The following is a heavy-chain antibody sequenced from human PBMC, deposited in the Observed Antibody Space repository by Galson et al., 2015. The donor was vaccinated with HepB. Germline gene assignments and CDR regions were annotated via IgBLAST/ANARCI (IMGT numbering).Heavy chain of an antibody. CDR1: GFTFSSYW. CDR2: IKQDGSEK. V-gene: IGHV3-7*03. D-gene: IGHD6-19*01. CDR3: ARDEDNIAVAGFDY. J-gene: IGHJ4*02. Sequence: SLRLSCAASGFTFSSYWMRWVRQAPGKGLEWVANIKQDGSEKYYVDSVKGRFTISRDNAKNSLYLQMNSLRAEDTAVYYCARDEDNIAVAGFDYWGQGTLVTVSS.